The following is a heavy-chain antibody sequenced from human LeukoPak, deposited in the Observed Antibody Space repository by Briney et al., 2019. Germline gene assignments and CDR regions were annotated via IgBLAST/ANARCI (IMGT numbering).Heavy chain of an antibody. CDR2: INSDGSST. J-gene: IGHJ4*02. CDR1: GFTFSSYW. V-gene: IGHV3-74*01. Sequence: GGSLRLACAASGFTFSSYWMHWVRQAPGKGLVWVSRINSDGSSTSYADSVKGRFTISRDNAKNTLYLQMNSLRAEDTAVYYCAKGGFYNSGSYDYWGRGTLVTVSS. D-gene: IGHD3-10*01. CDR3: AKGGFYNSGSYDY.